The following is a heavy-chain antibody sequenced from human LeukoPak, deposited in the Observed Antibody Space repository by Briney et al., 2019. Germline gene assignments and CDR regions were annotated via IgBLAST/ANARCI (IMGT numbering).Heavy chain of an antibody. CDR1: GSSFTSYW. Sequence: GAALQISYKGSGSSFTSYWIGWVRPMPGKGLGWMGIIYPGDSDTRYSPSFQGQVTISADKSISTAYLQWSSLKASDTAMYYCARTFGGYDSFRFDPWGQGTLVTVSS. J-gene: IGHJ5*02. V-gene: IGHV5-51*01. CDR2: IYPGDSDT. D-gene: IGHD5-12*01. CDR3: ARTFGGYDSFRFDP.